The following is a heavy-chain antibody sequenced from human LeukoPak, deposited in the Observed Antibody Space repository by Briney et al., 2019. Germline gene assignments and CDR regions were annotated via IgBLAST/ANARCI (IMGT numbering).Heavy chain of an antibody. CDR1: GGTFSSYA. Sequence: EASVKVSCMASGGTFSSYAISWVRQAAGQGLEWMGGIIPIFGTANYAQKFQGRVTNTADESTSTAYMELSSLRSEDTAVYYCARDSSGWYSRGHWFDPWGQGTLVTVSS. V-gene: IGHV1-69*13. D-gene: IGHD6-19*01. CDR2: IIPIFGTA. J-gene: IGHJ5*02. CDR3: ARDSSGWYSRGHWFDP.